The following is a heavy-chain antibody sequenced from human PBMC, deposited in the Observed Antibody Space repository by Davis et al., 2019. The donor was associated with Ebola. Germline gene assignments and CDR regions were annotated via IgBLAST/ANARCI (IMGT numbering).Heavy chain of an antibody. Sequence: ASVKVSCKASGYTFTSYGISWVRQAPGQGLEWMGWMNPNSGNTGYAQKFQGRVTMTRNTSISTAYMELSSLRSEDTAVYYCARVNRVVIGEWRYYYYGMDVWGQGTTVTVS. CDR2: MNPNSGNT. J-gene: IGHJ6*02. D-gene: IGHD3-3*01. CDR1: GYTFTSYG. V-gene: IGHV1-8*02. CDR3: ARVNRVVIGEWRYYYYGMDV.